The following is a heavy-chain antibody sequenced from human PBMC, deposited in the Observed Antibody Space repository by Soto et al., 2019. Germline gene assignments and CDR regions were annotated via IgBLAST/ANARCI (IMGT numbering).Heavy chain of an antibody. CDR2: ISGSGSNT. V-gene: IGHV3-23*01. Sequence: EVQLLESGGGLVQPGGSLRLSCAASGFTFSSYAMSWVRQAPGKGLEWVSAISGSGSNTYYADSVKGRFTISRDNSKNTLYLQLNSLRAEDTAVYYCAILRGYYDFRSGYYFDYWGQGTLVTVSS. J-gene: IGHJ4*02. CDR3: AILRGYYDFRSGYYFDY. CDR1: GFTFSSYA. D-gene: IGHD3-3*01.